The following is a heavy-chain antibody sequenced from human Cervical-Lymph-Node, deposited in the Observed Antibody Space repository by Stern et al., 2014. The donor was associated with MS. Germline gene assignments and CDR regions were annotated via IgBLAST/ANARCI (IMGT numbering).Heavy chain of an antibody. J-gene: IGHJ4*02. CDR1: GFTFSDYY. V-gene: IGHV3-72*01. Sequence: VQLVESGGGLVQPGGSLRLSCAASGFTFSDYYIAWVRQAPGKGLEWGGRSRNKAKSYSTDYAASVKGRFTISRDDSKKSVYLQMNSLKTEDTAVYYCSRDSSGDYWGPGTVVAVSS. CDR3: SRDSSGDY. CDR2: SRNKAKSYST.